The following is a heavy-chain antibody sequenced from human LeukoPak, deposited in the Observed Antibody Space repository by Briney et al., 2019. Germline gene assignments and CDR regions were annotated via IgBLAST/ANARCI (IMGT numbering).Heavy chain of an antibody. V-gene: IGHV3-23*01. CDR3: ARLSGSYYNSPFYFDY. CDR2: FSGGDDST. CDR1: GFTFITYA. Sequence: PGGSLRLSCAGSGFTFITYAMSWVSQAPGKGLEWVSAFSGGDDSTYYAHSVRGRFTISRDSSRSTLYLQMNSLRAEDTAVYYCARLSGSYYNSPFYFDYWGQGTLVTVSS. J-gene: IGHJ4*02. D-gene: IGHD3-10*01.